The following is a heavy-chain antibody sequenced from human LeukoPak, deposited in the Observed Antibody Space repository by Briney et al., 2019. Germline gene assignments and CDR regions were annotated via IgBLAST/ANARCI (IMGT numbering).Heavy chain of an antibody. Sequence: PGRSLRLSCAASGFTFSSYGMHWVRQAPGKGLEWVAVIWYDGSNKYYADSVKGRFTISRDNSKNTLYLQMNSLRAEDTAVYYCARDQRRITVVRGGYYFDYWGQGTLVTVSS. V-gene: IGHV3-33*01. D-gene: IGHD3-10*01. CDR2: IWYDGSNK. CDR3: ARDQRRITVVRGGYYFDY. J-gene: IGHJ4*02. CDR1: GFTFSSYG.